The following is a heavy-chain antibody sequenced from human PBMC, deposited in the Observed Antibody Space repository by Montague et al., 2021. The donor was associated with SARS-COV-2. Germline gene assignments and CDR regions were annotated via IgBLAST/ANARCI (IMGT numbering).Heavy chain of an antibody. CDR3: ARSPYRTTYLNGMDV. Sequence: SETLSLTCVVSGDSISTDNWWTWVRLPPGKGLEWVGEIYHTGSTKYKPSLKSRVSMSVDTSKNQFSLKLSSVTAADTAVYFCARSPYRTTYLNGMDVWGQGTTVTVSS. J-gene: IGHJ6*02. V-gene: IGHV4-4*02. D-gene: IGHD1-14*01. CDR1: GDSISTDNW. CDR2: IYHTGST.